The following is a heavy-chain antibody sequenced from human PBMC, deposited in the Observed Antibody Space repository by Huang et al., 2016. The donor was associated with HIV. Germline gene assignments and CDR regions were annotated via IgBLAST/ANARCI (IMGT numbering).Heavy chain of an antibody. CDR2: MHPNNGNT. J-gene: IGHJ6*03. V-gene: IGHV1-8*01. D-gene: IGHD6-13*01. CDR3: ARGQRQQQLEDYYNYHMDV. Sequence: QVQLVQSGAEVKKPGASVKVSCKASGYTFTNYDINWVRQATGQGLECMAWMHPNNGNTGYAQRVQGRVTITRNTSVSTAYMEVSSLTSEDTAVYYCARGQRQQQLEDYYNYHMDVWGKGTTVTVSS. CDR1: GYTFTNYD.